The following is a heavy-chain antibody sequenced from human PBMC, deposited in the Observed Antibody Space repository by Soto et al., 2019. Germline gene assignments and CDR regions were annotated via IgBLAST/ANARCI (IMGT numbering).Heavy chain of an antibody. CDR1: GGTFSSYA. Sequence: QVQLVQSVAEVKKPGSSVKVSCKASGGTFSSYAISWVRQAPGQGLEWMGGIIPIFGTANYAQKFQGRVTITADESTSTAYMELSSLRSEDTAVYYCARGVHIVVVTAIIDAFDIWGQGTMVTVSS. CDR3: ARGVHIVVVTAIIDAFDI. CDR2: IIPIFGTA. J-gene: IGHJ3*02. V-gene: IGHV1-69*01. D-gene: IGHD2-21*02.